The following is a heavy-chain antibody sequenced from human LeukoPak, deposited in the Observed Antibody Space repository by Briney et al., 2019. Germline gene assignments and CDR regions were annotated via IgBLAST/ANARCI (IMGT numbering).Heavy chain of an antibody. V-gene: IGHV3-23*01. CDR1: GFTFSNYG. CDR2: ISGSGGST. CDR3: AKVPVATITGWFDP. J-gene: IGHJ5*02. D-gene: IGHD4-23*01. Sequence: GGSLRLSCAASGFTFSNYGMSWVRQAPGKGLEWVSAISGSGGSTYYADSVKGRFTISRANSKNTLYLQMKSLRADDTAVYYCAKVPVATITGWFDPWGQGTLVTVSS.